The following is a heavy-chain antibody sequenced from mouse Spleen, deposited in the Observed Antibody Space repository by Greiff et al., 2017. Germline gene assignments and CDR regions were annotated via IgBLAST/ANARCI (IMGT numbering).Heavy chain of an antibody. J-gene: IGHJ1*01. CDR1: GFTFSSYA. Sequence: EVKLMESGGGLVKPGGSLKLSCAASGFTFSSYAMSWVRQTPEKRLEWVATISSGGSYTYYPDSVKGRFTISRDNAKNTLYLQMSSLRSEDTAMYYCARQRLAYSFDVWGAGTTVTVSS. CDR3: ARQRLAYSFDV. CDR2: ISSGGSYT. D-gene: IGHD2-10*01. V-gene: IGHV5-9-3*01.